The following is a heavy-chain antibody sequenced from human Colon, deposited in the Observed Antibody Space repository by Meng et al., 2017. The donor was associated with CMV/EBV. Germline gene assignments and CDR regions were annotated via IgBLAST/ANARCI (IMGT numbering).Heavy chain of an antibody. CDR1: GFMFISSS. Sequence: QVRRVGCGGGVVQPGRSRGCSCPAFGFMFISSSIHWVRQAPGKGLEWVAVIGNDEITKFYADSVRGRFIISRDNSKNSVSLQMDSLRPEDTAVYYCAKEGRNEGTHFDYWGQGTLVTVSS. V-gene: IGHV3-30-3*01. J-gene: IGHJ4*02. CDR2: IGNDEITK. CDR3: AKEGRNEGTHFDY. D-gene: IGHD1-14*01.